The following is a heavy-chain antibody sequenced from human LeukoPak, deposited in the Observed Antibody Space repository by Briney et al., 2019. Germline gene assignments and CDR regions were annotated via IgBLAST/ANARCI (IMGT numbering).Heavy chain of an antibody. D-gene: IGHD2-21*02. CDR2: IFPGDSDT. J-gene: IGHJ3*02. CDR3: ARWVTADRGKKDAFDI. CDR1: GYSLPIYW. V-gene: IGHV5-51*01. Sequence: GEPLKISCKASGYSLPIYWIGWVRQMPGKGLEWMGIIFPGDSDTRYSPSFQGQVTFSSDKSITTAYLQWSSLKASDTAIYYCARWVTADRGKKDAFDIWGQGTMVTVSS.